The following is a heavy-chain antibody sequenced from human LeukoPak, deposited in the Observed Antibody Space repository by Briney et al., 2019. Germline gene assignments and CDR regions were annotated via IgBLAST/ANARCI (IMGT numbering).Heavy chain of an antibody. J-gene: IGHJ6*02. D-gene: IGHD1-14*01. CDR3: ARTLRPGWGLAGDGMDV. CDR2: ISGSGGST. CDR1: GFTFSSYA. Sequence: GGSLRLSCAASGFTFSSYAMSWVRQAPGKGLEWVSAISGSGGSTYYADSVKGRFTISRDNSKNTLYLQMNSLRAEDTAVYYCARTLRPGWGLAGDGMDVWGQGTTVTVSS. V-gene: IGHV3-23*01.